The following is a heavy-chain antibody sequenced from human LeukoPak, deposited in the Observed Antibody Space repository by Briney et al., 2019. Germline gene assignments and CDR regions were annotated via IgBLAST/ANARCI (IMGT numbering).Heavy chain of an antibody. CDR2: INHSGST. V-gene: IGHV4-34*01. CDR3: ARAGIEVAGDAFDI. D-gene: IGHD6-19*01. CDR1: GGSFSGYY. J-gene: IGHJ3*02. Sequence: SQTLSLTCAVYGGSFSGYYWSWIRQPPGKGLEWIGEINHSGSTNYNPSLKSRVTISVDTSKNQFSLKLSSVTAADTAVYYCARAGIEVAGDAFDIWGQGTMVTVSS.